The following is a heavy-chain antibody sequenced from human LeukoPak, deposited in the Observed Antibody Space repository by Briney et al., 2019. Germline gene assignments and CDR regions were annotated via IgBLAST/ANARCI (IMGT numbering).Heavy chain of an antibody. CDR2: INPNSGGT. V-gene: IGHV1-2*02. Sequence: GASVKVSCKASGYTFTGYYMHWVRQAPGQGLEWMGWINPNSGGTNYAQKFQGRVTMTRDTSISTAYMELSRLRSDDTAVYYCASNTMVRGVVPAFDYWGQGTLVTVSS. J-gene: IGHJ4*02. CDR3: ASNTMVRGVVPAFDY. D-gene: IGHD3-10*01. CDR1: GYTFTGYY.